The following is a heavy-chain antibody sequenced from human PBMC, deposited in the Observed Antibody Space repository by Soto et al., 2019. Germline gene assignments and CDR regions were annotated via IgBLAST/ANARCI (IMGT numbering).Heavy chain of an antibody. CDR3: ARNEDHLGGSLPDV. V-gene: IGHV4-39*01. J-gene: IGHJ6*02. D-gene: IGHD3-16*01. CDR1: GGSISSSSYY. CDR2: IYYSGST. Sequence: SETLSLTCTVSGGSISSSSYYWGWIRQPPGKGLEWIGGIYYSGSTYYNPSLKSRVTISVDTSKNQFSLKLSSVTAADTAVYYCARNEDHLGGSLPDVWGQGTTVTVSS.